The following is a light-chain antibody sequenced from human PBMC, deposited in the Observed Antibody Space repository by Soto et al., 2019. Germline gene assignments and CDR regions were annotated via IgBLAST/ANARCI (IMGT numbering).Light chain of an antibody. Sequence: EIVLTQSPGTVSLSPGERATLSCRASQSVSSSYLAWYQQKPGQAPRLLIHGASSRATGIPDRFSGSESGTDFTLTINRLETEDFGVYYCQQYGSSPLPFGGGTKVESK. CDR1: QSVSSSY. CDR3: QQYGSSPLP. CDR2: GAS. J-gene: IGKJ4*01. V-gene: IGKV3-20*01.